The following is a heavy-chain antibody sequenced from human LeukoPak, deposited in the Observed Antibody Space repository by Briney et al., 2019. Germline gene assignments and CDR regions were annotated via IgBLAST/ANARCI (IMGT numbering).Heavy chain of an antibody. V-gene: IGHV3-48*01. CDR3: AKDLGGSYLGAFDI. D-gene: IGHD1-26*01. J-gene: IGHJ3*02. CDR1: GFTFSSYS. CDR2: ISSSSSTI. Sequence: GGSLRLSCAASGFTFSSYSMNWVRQAPGKGLEWVSYISSSSSTIYYADSVKGRFTISRDNAKNSLYLQMNSLRAEDTAVYYCAKDLGGSYLGAFDIWGQGTMVTVSS.